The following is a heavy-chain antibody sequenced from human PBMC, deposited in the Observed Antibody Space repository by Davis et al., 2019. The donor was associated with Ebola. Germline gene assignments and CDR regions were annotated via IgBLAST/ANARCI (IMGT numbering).Heavy chain of an antibody. D-gene: IGHD2-2*01. CDR1: GFTFSSYT. V-gene: IGHV3-21*01. Sequence: PGGSLRLSCAASGFTFSSYTMNWVRQAPGKGLERVSSISSSSSYIYYADSVKGRFTISRDNAKNSLYLQMNSLRAEDTAVYYCARATGTQLLFYYGMDVWGKGTTVTVSS. CDR2: ISSSSSYI. J-gene: IGHJ6*04. CDR3: ARATGTQLLFYYGMDV.